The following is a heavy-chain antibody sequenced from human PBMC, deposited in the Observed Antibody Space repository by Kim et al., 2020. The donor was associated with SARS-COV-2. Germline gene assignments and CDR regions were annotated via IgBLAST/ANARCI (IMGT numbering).Heavy chain of an antibody. J-gene: IGHJ4*02. CDR2: IKSKTDGGTT. CDR3: TTPYYYGSGSYRY. V-gene: IGHV3-15*01. CDR1: GFTFSNAW. D-gene: IGHD3-10*01. Sequence: GGSLRLSCAASGFTFSNAWMSWVRQAPGKGLEWVGRIKSKTDGGTTDYAAPVKGRFTISRDDSKNTLYLQMNSLKTEDTAVYYCTTPYYYGSGSYRYWGQGTLVTVSS.